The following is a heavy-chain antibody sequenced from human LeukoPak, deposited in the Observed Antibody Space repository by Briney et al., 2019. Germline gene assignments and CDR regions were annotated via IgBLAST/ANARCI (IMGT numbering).Heavy chain of an antibody. J-gene: IGHJ5*02. V-gene: IGHV3-23*01. CDR1: GFTFSSYA. Sequence: GGSLRLSCAASGFTFSSYAMSWVRQAPGKGLEWVSGISGSGGSTYYADSVKGRFTISRDNSKNTLYLQMNSLRAEDTAVYYCAKPGEWVPAATQTNWFDPWGQGTLVTVSS. D-gene: IGHD2-2*01. CDR2: ISGSGGST. CDR3: AKPGEWVPAATQTNWFDP.